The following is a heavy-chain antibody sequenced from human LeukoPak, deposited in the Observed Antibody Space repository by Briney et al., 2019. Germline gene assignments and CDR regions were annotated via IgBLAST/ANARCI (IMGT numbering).Heavy chain of an antibody. CDR1: GFTFSDYY. Sequence: PGGSLRLSCAASGFTFSDYYMSWIRQAPGKGLEWVLYISSSGSTIYYADSVKGRFTISRDNAKNSLYLQMNSLRAEDTAVYYCARDRNYGDPFDYWGQGTLVTVSS. J-gene: IGHJ4*02. D-gene: IGHD4-17*01. CDR3: ARDRNYGDPFDY. V-gene: IGHV3-11*01. CDR2: ISSSGSTI.